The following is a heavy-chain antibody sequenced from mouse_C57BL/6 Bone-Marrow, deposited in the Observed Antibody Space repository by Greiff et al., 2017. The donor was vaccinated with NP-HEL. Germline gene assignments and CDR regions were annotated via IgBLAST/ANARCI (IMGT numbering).Heavy chain of an antibody. CDR1: GFTFSDYY. V-gene: IGHV5-12*01. CDR2: ISNGGGST. Sequence: EVQGVESGGGLVQPGGSLKLSCAASGFTFSDYYMYWVRQTPEKRLEWVAYISNGGGSTYYPDTVKGRFTISRDNAKNTLYLQMSRLKSEDTAMYYCARGRTWYFDVWGTGTTVTVSS. CDR3: ARGRTWYFDV. J-gene: IGHJ1*03.